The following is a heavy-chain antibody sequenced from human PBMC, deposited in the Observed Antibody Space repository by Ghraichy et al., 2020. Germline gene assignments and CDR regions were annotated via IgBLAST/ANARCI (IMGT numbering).Heavy chain of an antibody. J-gene: IGHJ4*02. V-gene: IGHV4-39*01. CDR1: GGSISSSSYY. CDR3: ASHGVVPAARSVY. Sequence: SETLSLTCTVSGGSISSSSYYWGWIRQPPGKGLEWIGSIYYSGSTYYNPSLKSRVTISVDTSKNQFSLKLSSVTAADTAVYYCASHGVVPAARSVYWGQGTLVTVSS. D-gene: IGHD2-2*01. CDR2: IYYSGST.